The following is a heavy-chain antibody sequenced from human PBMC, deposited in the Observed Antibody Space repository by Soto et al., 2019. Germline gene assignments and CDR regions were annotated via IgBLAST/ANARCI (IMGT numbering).Heavy chain of an antibody. Sequence: SETLSLTCAVSGCSISSSNWWSWVRQPPGKGLEWIGEIYHSGSTNYNPSLKSRVTISVDKSKNQFSLKLSSVTAADTAVYYCARESLDTDYYDSSGYYDCYFDYWGQGTLVTVSS. J-gene: IGHJ4*02. CDR1: GCSISSSNW. CDR2: IYHSGST. CDR3: ARESLDTDYYDSSGYYDCYFDY. V-gene: IGHV4-4*02. D-gene: IGHD3-22*01.